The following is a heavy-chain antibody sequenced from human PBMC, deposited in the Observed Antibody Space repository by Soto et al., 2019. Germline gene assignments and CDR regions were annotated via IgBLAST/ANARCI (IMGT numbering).Heavy chain of an antibody. Sequence: PSETLSLTCTLSARSRSSVDNLWNWLRQTPGKRLEWIAYIYYSGSTNYNPSLMSRATISVDTSKSQVSLTLTSMTAADAALYYCARSPNYYCYGFDVWGQGTAVTVSS. CDR3: ARSPNYYCYGFDV. V-gene: IGHV4-61*08. CDR1: ARSRSSVDNL. J-gene: IGHJ6*02. CDR2: IYYSGST. D-gene: IGHD3-10*01.